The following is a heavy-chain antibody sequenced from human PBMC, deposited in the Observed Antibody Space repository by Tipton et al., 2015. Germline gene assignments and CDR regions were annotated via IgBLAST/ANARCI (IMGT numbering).Heavy chain of an antibody. CDR2: IHNSGRI. D-gene: IGHD4-17*01. Sequence: TLSLTCTVSGGSIATSRYYWSWIRQSPGKGLEWIGYIHNSGRIKYNPSLKSRVTISVDMSENQFSLKLSSVTAADTAVYYCAVETVAEYFKYWGQGTLVTVSS. J-gene: IGHJ1*01. CDR3: AVETVAEYFKY. V-gene: IGHV4-61*05. CDR1: GGSIATSRYY.